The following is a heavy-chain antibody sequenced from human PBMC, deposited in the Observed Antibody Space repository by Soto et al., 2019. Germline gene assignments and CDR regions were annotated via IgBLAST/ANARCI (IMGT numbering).Heavy chain of an antibody. CDR1: GGSISSGGYY. D-gene: IGHD2-21*01. CDR3: ARVWSRPSEFDP. V-gene: IGHV4-31*03. J-gene: IGHJ5*02. Sequence: QVQLQESGPGLVKPSQTLSLTCTVSGGSISSGGYYWSWIRQHPGKGLEWIGYIYYSGRTYYNPSFNGRVTISLDTSKIQFSLMLGSVTAADTAVYYCARVWSRPSEFDPWGQGTLVTVSS. CDR2: IYYSGRT.